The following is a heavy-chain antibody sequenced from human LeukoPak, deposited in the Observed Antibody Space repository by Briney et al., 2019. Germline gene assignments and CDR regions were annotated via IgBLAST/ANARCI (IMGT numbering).Heavy chain of an antibody. CDR3: AKAYTPTYYDILA. Sequence: GGSLRLSCAASGFTFSSYAMNWVRQAPGKGLEWVSGISGSGGSTYHADSVKGRFTISRDNSKNTLYLQMNSLRAEDTAVYYCAKAYTPTYYDILAWGQGTLVTVSS. CDR2: ISGSGGST. J-gene: IGHJ5*02. D-gene: IGHD3-9*01. CDR1: GFTFSSYA. V-gene: IGHV3-23*01.